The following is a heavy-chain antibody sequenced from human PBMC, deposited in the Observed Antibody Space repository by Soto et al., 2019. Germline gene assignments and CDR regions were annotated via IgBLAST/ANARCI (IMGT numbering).Heavy chain of an antibody. D-gene: IGHD5-18*01. V-gene: IGHV1-69*13. CDR1: GGTFSSYA. J-gene: IGHJ6*02. CDR2: IIPIFGAA. Sequence: GASVKVSCKASGGTFSSYAISWVRQAPGQGLEWMGGIIPIFGAANYAQKFQGRVTITADESTSTAYMELSSLRSEDTAVYYCARYPGYSYGYGVHHYGMDVWGQGTTVTVSS. CDR3: ARYPGYSYGYGVHHYGMDV.